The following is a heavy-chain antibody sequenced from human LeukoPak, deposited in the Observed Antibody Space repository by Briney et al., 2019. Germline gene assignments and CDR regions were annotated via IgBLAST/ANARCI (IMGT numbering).Heavy chain of an antibody. D-gene: IGHD6-19*01. J-gene: IGHJ4*02. CDR3: ARDSSGWDCFDY. Sequence: GGSLRLSCAASGFTFSRYWMSWVRQAPGKGLEWVANIKQDGSEKYYVDSVKGRFTISRDNAKNSLYLQMNSLRAEDTAVYYCARDSSGWDCFDYWGQGTLVTVSS. CDR2: IKQDGSEK. V-gene: IGHV3-7*05. CDR1: GFTFSRYW.